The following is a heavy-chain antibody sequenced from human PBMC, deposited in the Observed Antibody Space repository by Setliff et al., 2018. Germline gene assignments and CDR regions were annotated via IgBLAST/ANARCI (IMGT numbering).Heavy chain of an antibody. CDR3: TTGYISGYYMGP. J-gene: IGHJ5*02. CDR1: ELIFSHTW. CDR2: IKGQTDGGTT. Sequence: PGGSLRLSCAAPELIFSHTWMNWVRQAPGKGLEWVGRIKGQTDGGTTDYAAPVKGRFSIARDDSKNTVYLQMNSLKTEDTAVYYCTTGYISGYYMGPWGLGTLVTVSS. D-gene: IGHD6-19*01. V-gene: IGHV3-15*01.